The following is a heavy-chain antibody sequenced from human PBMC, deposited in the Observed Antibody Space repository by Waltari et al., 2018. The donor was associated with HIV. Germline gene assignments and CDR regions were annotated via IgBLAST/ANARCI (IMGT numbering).Heavy chain of an antibody. V-gene: IGHV4-34*01. D-gene: IGHD3-22*01. J-gene: IGHJ4*02. CDR2: INHSGST. CDR1: GGSFSGSY. Sequence: QVQLQQWGAGLLKPSETLSLTCAVYGGSFSGSYWSWIRQPPGKGLEWIGEINHSGSTNYNPSLKSRVTISVDTSKNQFSLKLSSVTAADTAVYYCARADSSGYTTDLWGQGTLVTVSS. CDR3: ARADSSGYTTDL.